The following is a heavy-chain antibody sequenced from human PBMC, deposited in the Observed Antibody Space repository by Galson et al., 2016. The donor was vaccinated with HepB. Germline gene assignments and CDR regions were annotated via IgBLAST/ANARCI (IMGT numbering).Heavy chain of an antibody. CDR2: IKQDGNEK. J-gene: IGHJ6*03. CDR3: ARRFPRYDILTDDYYYYLDV. CDR1: GFTFNVYW. D-gene: IGHD3-9*01. Sequence: SLRLSCAASGFTFNVYWMTWVRQAPGKGLEWVANIKQDGNEKHYVDSVKGRFTISRDNASVSLHLEMNSLRAEDTAVYYCARRFPRYDILTDDYYYYLDVWGKGTTVTVSS. V-gene: IGHV3-7*03.